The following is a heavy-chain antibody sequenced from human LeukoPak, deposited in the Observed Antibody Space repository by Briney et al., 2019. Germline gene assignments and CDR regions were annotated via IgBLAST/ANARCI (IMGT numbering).Heavy chain of an antibody. Sequence: GASVKVSCMASGYTFTSYDFNWVRQATGQGLEWMGWMNPNCGITGYAQKFQGRVTMTTNTSISTAYMELRSLRSEHTALYYCARGKAMVRGVMGSWFDPWGQGTLVTVSS. CDR3: ARGKAMVRGVMGSWFDP. D-gene: IGHD3-10*01. CDR2: MNPNCGIT. J-gene: IGHJ5*02. V-gene: IGHV1-8*01. CDR1: GYTFTSYD.